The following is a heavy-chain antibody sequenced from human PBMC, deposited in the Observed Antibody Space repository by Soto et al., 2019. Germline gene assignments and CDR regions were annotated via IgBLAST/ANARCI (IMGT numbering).Heavy chain of an antibody. Sequence: QVQLVQSGAEVRKPGSSVKVSCKASGGTFSRHAISWVRQAPGQGLEWMGGIIPIFGTANHAQKFQGRVTIIADESTSTVYMELSSLRSEDTAVYYCARDDQWAYDSSGYYVYWGQGTLVTVSS. J-gene: IGHJ4*02. CDR2: IIPIFGTA. V-gene: IGHV1-69*01. D-gene: IGHD3-22*01. CDR1: GGTFSRHA. CDR3: ARDDQWAYDSSGYYVY.